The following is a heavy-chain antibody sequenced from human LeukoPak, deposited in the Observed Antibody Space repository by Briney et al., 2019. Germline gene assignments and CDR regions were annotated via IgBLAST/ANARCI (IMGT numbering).Heavy chain of an antibody. V-gene: IGHV3-74*01. Sequence: PGGSLRLSCAASGFTISNHWMHWVRHAPGKGLVWVSRINSDGGGTSYADSVKGRFTISRDNAKNTLYLQMNRLRPDDTAVYYCAREVEVVPATMGAYYYYMDVWGKGTTVTVSS. J-gene: IGHJ6*03. CDR1: GFTISNHW. CDR2: INSDGGGT. D-gene: IGHD2-2*01. CDR3: AREVEVVPATMGAYYYYMDV.